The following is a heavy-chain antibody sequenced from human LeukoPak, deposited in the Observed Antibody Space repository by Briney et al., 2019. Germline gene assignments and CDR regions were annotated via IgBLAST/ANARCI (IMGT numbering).Heavy chain of an antibody. Sequence: PGGSLRLSCAASGFTFSSNYMSWVRQAPGKGLEWVSVIYSGGSTYYADSVKGRFTISRDNSKNTLYLQMNSLRAEDTAVYYCARSVATTDWYFDLWGRGTLVTVSS. CDR1: GFTFSSNY. CDR3: ARSVATTDWYFDL. CDR2: IYSGGST. V-gene: IGHV3-53*01. J-gene: IGHJ2*01. D-gene: IGHD5-24*01.